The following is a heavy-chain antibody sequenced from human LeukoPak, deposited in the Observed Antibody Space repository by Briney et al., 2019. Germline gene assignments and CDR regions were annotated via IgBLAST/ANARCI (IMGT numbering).Heavy chain of an antibody. CDR3: ARLIDGSGSYAAFDY. CDR1: GYSFTSYW. V-gene: IGHV5-51*01. J-gene: IGHJ4*02. Sequence: LGESLKISCKGSGYSFTSYWIGWVRQMPGKGLEWMGIIYPGDSDTRYSPSFQGQVTISADKSISTAYLQWSSLKASDTAMYYCARLIDGSGSYAAFDYWGQGTLVTVSS. CDR2: IYPGDSDT. D-gene: IGHD3-10*01.